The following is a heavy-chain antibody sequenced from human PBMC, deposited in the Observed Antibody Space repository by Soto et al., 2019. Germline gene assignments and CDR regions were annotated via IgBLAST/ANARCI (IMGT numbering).Heavy chain of an antibody. CDR3: AKDARFGYCSGGSYTKFDC. CDR2: VSGAGGST. Sequence: GGSLRLSCAASGFTFSGYAMSWVRQAPGKGLEWVSSVSGAGGSTYYAESVKGRFTISRGNSKNTLYLQMNSLRAEDTAVYYCAKDARFGYCSGGSYTKFDCWGQGTLVTVSS. CDR1: GFTFSGYA. J-gene: IGHJ4*02. V-gene: IGHV3-23*01. D-gene: IGHD2-15*01.